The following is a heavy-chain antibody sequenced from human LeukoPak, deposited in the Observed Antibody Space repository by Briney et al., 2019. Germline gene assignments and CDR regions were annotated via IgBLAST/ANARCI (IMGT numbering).Heavy chain of an antibody. CDR2: INPNSGGT. Sequence: GASVKVSCKASGYTFTGYYMHWVRQAPGQALEWMGRINPNSGGTNYAQKFQGRVTITRDTSISTAYMELSRLRSDDTAVYYCARIYSSGWYFFDYWGQGTLVTVSS. CDR3: ARIYSSGWYFFDY. J-gene: IGHJ4*02. V-gene: IGHV1-2*06. D-gene: IGHD6-19*01. CDR1: GYTFTGYY.